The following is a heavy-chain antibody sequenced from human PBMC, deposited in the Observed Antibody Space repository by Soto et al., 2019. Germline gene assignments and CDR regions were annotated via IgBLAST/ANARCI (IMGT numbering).Heavy chain of an antibody. V-gene: IGHV1-18*04. CDR1: GYTFTSHG. Sequence: ASVKVSCRASGYTFTSHGSSWVRQAPGQGLEWMGWISAYNGNTNYAQKFQDRVTMTTDTSTSTVYMELRSLRSDDTAVYYCARSGLGYCSSTNCYKALMDVWGQGTTVPFS. CDR3: ARSGLGYCSSTNCYKALMDV. J-gene: IGHJ6*02. D-gene: IGHD2-2*02. CDR2: ISAYNGNT.